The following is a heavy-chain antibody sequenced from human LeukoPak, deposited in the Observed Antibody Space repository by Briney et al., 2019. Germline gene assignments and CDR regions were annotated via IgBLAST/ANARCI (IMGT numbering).Heavy chain of an antibody. CDR3: ARSPLDSYGSGSYHFDY. J-gene: IGHJ4*02. CDR1: GGSFSGYY. Sequence: SETLSLTCAVYGGSFSGYYWSWIRQPPGKGLEWIGYIYHSGSTYYNPSLKSRVTISVDRSKNQFSLKLSSVTAADTAVYYCARSPLDSYGSGSYHFDYWGQGTLVTVSS. V-gene: IGHV4-34*01. CDR2: IYHSGST. D-gene: IGHD3-10*01.